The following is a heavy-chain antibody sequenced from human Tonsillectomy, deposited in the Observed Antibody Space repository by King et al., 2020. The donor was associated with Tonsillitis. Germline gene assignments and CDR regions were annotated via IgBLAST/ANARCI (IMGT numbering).Heavy chain of an antibody. D-gene: IGHD4-23*01. V-gene: IGHV1-18*01. Sequence: QLVQSGAEVKKPGASVKVSCKASGYTFTSYVISWVRQAPGQGLEWMGWISAYNGNTSYAQKLQDRVTMTTDTSTCTAYMELRSLRSDDTGVYYCARALKSLVIYYYYYGMDVWGQGTTVTVSS. CDR1: GYTFTSYV. CDR2: ISAYNGNT. J-gene: IGHJ6*02. CDR3: ARALKSLVIYYYYYGMDV.